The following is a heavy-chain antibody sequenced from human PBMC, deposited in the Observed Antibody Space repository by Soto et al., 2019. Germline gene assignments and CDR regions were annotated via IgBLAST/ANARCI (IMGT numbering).Heavy chain of an antibody. Sequence: GGSLRLSCVASGFTFSSYAMTWVRQAPGKGLEWVSAISGGDGSPSYADSVKGRFTISRDNSKNTLCLHMNSLRADDTAAYYCAKWHTYNYDSLAFSGFDCWGQGTQVTVS. CDR1: GFTFSSYA. D-gene: IGHD3-16*01. CDR3: AKWHTYNYDSLAFSGFDC. CDR2: ISGGDGSP. J-gene: IGHJ4*02. V-gene: IGHV3-23*01.